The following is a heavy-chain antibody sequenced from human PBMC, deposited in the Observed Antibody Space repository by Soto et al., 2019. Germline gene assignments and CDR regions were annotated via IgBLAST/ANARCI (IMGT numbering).Heavy chain of an antibody. D-gene: IGHD3-10*01. CDR3: ARVEAPFGESLH. V-gene: IGHV1-18*01. J-gene: IGHJ4*02. CDR1: GYTLNSYT. CDR2: ISPDDGNT. Sequence: GAPVKVSCKTSGYTLNSYTIAWVRQAPGQGLEWLGWISPDDGNTEYEQKFQGRVTMTADTLTNNAYLELRSLKSDDTAIYYCARVEAPFGESLHWGQGTPVTVS.